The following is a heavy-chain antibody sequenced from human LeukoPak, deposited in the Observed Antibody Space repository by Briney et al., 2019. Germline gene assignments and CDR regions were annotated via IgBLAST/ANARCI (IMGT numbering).Heavy chain of an antibody. V-gene: IGHV4-39*01. D-gene: IGHD2-2*01. CDR1: GGSISSSSYY. Sequence: SETLSLTCTVSGGSISSSSYYWGWIRQPPGKGLVWFGSIYYSGSTYYNPSLKSRVTISVDKSKNQFSLKMSSVTAADTAVYYWARPMGYCSSTSCHPHAFDIWGQGTMVTVSS. CDR2: IYYSGST. CDR3: ARPMGYCSSTSCHPHAFDI. J-gene: IGHJ3*02.